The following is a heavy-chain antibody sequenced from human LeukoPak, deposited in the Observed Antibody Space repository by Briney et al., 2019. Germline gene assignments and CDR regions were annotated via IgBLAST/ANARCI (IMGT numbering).Heavy chain of an antibody. V-gene: IGHV4-61*01. J-gene: IGHJ4*02. Sequence: SETLSRTFTVSGGSVNSGSYYWNWIRQPPGKGLELIGYIYYSGSTNYNPSLKSRVTISVDTSKNQFSLKLSSVTAADTAVYYCARAAYSGSYHSDYWGQGTLVTVSS. CDR1: GGSVNSGSYY. D-gene: IGHD1-26*01. CDR2: IYYSGST. CDR3: ARAAYSGSYHSDY.